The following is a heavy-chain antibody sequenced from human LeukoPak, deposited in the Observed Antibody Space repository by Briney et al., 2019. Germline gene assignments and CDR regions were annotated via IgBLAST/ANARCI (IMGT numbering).Heavy chain of an antibody. CDR1: GFTFSSYS. CDR3: ARDRDPYYDFWSDYPTGAFDI. D-gene: IGHD3-3*01. V-gene: IGHV3-21*01. Sequence: PGGSLRLSCAASGFTFSSYSMNWVRQAPGKGLEWVSSISSSSSYIYYADSVKGRFTISRDNAKNSLYLQMNSLRAEDTAVYYCARDRDPYYDFWSDYPTGAFDIWGQGTMVTVSS. J-gene: IGHJ3*02. CDR2: ISSSSSYI.